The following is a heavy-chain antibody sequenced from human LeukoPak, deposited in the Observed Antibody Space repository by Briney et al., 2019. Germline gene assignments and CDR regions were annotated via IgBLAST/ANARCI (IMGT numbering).Heavy chain of an antibody. J-gene: IGHJ4*02. D-gene: IGHD6-13*01. CDR1: GGSISSGGYY. CDR2: IYRSGST. CDR3: ASFKIAAAGIAFDY. Sequence: SETLSLTCTVSGGSISSGGYYWSWIRQPPGKGLEWIGYIYRSGSTYYNPSLKSRVTISVDRSKNQFSLKLSSVTAADTAVYYCASFKIAAAGIAFDYWGQGTLVTVSS. V-gene: IGHV4-30-2*01.